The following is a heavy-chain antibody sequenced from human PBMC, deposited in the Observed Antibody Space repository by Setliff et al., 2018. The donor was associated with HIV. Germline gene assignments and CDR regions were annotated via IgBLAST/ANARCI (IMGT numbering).Heavy chain of an antibody. CDR2: INHSGST. J-gene: IGHJ6*03. CDR1: GGSFRGYY. V-gene: IGHV4-34*01. CDR3: ARASTGYSSIWYRNGLTYYNYMDV. Sequence: PSQTLSLTCAVYGGSFRGYYWTWIRQPPGKGLEWIGEINHSGSTNYNPSLKSRVSMSVDTSKNQFSLRLSSVTAADTAVFYCARASTGYSSIWYRNGLTYYNYMDVWGRGTKVTVSS. D-gene: IGHD6-13*01.